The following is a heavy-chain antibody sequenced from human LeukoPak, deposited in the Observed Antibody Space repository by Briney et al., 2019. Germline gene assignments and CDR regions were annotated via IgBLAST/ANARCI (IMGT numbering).Heavy chain of an antibody. CDR2: IYYSGST. D-gene: IGHD3-10*01. V-gene: IGHV4-59*01. CDR3: ARGVTMVRGVIMGFDY. J-gene: IGHJ4*02. CDR1: GGPISSYY. Sequence: SETLSLTCTVSGGPISSYYWSWIRQPPGKGLEWIGYIYYSGSTNYNPSLKSRVTISVDTSKNQFSLKLSSVTAADTAVYYCARGVTMVRGVIMGFDYWGQGTLVTVSS.